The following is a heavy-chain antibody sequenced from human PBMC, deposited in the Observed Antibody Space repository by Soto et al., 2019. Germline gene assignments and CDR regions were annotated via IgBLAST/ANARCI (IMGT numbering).Heavy chain of an antibody. CDR3: ARDGAMITFGGVIVHGATYHYYGMDV. J-gene: IGHJ6*02. D-gene: IGHD3-16*02. CDR1: GGTFSSYA. Sequence: ASVKVSCKASGGTFSSYAISWVRQAPGQWLEWMGVIIPIFGTANYAQKFQGRVTITADKSTSTAYMELSSLRSEDTAVYYCARDGAMITFGGVIVHGATYHYYGMDVWGQGTTVTVSS. V-gene: IGHV1-69*06. CDR2: IIPIFGTA.